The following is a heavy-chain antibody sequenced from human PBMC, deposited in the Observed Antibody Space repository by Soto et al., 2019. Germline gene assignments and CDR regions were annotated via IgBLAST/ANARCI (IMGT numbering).Heavy chain of an antibody. V-gene: IGHV1-18*04. CDR1: GYTFTSYG. CDR3: ARDGNYDFWSGRAGSVDY. D-gene: IGHD3-3*01. Sequence: ASVKVSGKASGYTFTSYGINWVLQAPGQGLEWMGWISAYNGSTNYAQKIQGRVTLTTDTSTSTAYMELRSLRSDDTAVYYCARDGNYDFWSGRAGSVDYWGQGTLVTVSS. CDR2: ISAYNGST. J-gene: IGHJ4*02.